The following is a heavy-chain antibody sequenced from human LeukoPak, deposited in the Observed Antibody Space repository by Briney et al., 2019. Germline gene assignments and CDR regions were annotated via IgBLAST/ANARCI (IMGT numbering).Heavy chain of an antibody. CDR2: ISSSSYT. Sequence: GGSLRLSCAASGFTFSDYYMSWIRQAPGKGLEWVSSISSSSYTNYADSVKGRFTISRDNAKNSLYLQMNSLRAEDTAVYYCARVGGSSWSDAFDIWGQGTMVTVSP. CDR3: ARVGGSSWSDAFDI. CDR1: GFTFSDYY. V-gene: IGHV3-11*06. D-gene: IGHD6-13*01. J-gene: IGHJ3*02.